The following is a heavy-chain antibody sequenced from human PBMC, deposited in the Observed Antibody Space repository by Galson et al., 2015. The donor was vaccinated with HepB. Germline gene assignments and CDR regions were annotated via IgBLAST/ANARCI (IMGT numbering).Heavy chain of an antibody. CDR3: ARGAWTGTTLLDY. V-gene: IGHV3-48*01. D-gene: IGHD1-7*01. Sequence: SLRLSCAASGFTFSSYSMNWVRQAPGKGLEWVSYISSSSSTIYYADSVKGRFTISRDNAKNSLYLQMNSLRAEDTAVYYCARGAWTGTTLLDYWGQGTLVTVSS. J-gene: IGHJ4*02. CDR1: GFTFSSYS. CDR2: ISSSSSTI.